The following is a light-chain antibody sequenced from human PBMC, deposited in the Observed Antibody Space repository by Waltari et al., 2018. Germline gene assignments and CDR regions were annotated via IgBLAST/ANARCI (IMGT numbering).Light chain of an antibody. Sequence: QSALTQPASVSGSPGQSITISCTGSSSDVGGDDSVSWYENHPGQAPKVIIYDVNQRPSGVSDRFSGSKSGNTASLTISGLQAEEEATFYCSSQSTNNGVIFGGGTKVTVL. CDR3: SSQSTNNGVI. CDR2: DVN. J-gene: IGLJ2*01. V-gene: IGLV2-14*03. CDR1: SSDVGGDDS.